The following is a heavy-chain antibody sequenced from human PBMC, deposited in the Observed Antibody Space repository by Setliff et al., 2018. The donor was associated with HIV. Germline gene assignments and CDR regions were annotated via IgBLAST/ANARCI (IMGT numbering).Heavy chain of an antibody. J-gene: IGHJ4*02. D-gene: IGHD3-22*01. CDR1: GGTFSSYT. CDR2: IIPILGIA. Sequence: SVKVSCKASGGTFSSYTISWVRQAPGQGLEWMGRIIPILGIANYAQKFQGRVTITADKSTSTAYMELSSLRSEDTAVYYCARSIKYYYDSSGYYNLDYWVLGTLVTVSS. V-gene: IGHV1-69*02. CDR3: ARSIKYYYDSSGYYNLDY.